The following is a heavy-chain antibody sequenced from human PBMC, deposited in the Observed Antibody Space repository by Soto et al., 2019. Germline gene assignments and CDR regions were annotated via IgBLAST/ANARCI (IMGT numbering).Heavy chain of an antibody. CDR3: ARLWCGGHCYFEY. D-gene: IGHD2-21*02. CDR2: INPTVGST. V-gene: IGHV1-46*01. Sequence: QVQLVQSGAELKKPGASVSVSCKASGYTFTNFYIHWVRQAPGQGLEWMGGINPTVGSTTYAQRFQNRVTMPRDTSTSTVYMELGSLSSEDRAIYYCARLWCGGHCYFEYWGTGTLVTVSS. J-gene: IGHJ4*02. CDR1: GYTFTNFY.